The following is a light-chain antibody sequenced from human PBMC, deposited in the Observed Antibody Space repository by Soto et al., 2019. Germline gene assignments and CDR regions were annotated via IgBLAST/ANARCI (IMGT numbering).Light chain of an antibody. CDR1: QDINTY. Sequence: DIQMTQSPSSLSASVGDRVTITCQASQDINTYLNWYQQKSGKAPKLLIYDASNLETGVPSRFSGSGSVTDFTFTISSLQPEDIATYHCQQYDSVPSTFGQGTKVEIK. V-gene: IGKV1-33*01. CDR2: DAS. CDR3: QQYDSVPST. J-gene: IGKJ2*01.